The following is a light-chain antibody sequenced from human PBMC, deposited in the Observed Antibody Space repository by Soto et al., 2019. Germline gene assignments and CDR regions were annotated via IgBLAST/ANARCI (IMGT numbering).Light chain of an antibody. CDR1: SSNIGNNA. CDR3: AAWDDSLNGYV. J-gene: IGLJ1*01. Sequence: SVLPNPPSVSEAPRQRVTISCSGSSSNIGNNAVNWYQQLPGKAPKLLIYYDDLLPSGVSDRFSGSKSGTSASLAISGLQSEDEADYYCAAWDDSLNGYVFGTGTKVTVL. CDR2: YDD. V-gene: IGLV1-36*01.